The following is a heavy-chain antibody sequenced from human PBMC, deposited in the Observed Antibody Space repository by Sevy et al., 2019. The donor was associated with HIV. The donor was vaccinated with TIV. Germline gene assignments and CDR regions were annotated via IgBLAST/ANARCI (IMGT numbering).Heavy chain of an antibody. J-gene: IGHJ4*02. CDR2: ISKSGGST. D-gene: IGHD1-20*01. CDR3: ERDIISLAKDS. Sequence: GGSLRLSCAASGFTFSNDTMTWVLQAPGKGLEWVSGISKSGGSTYYAGSETGRFTISRDNSKNTLYLQMNIVRADDTATYYCERDIISLAKDSWGQGTLVTVSS. V-gene: IGHV3-23*01. CDR1: GFTFSNDT.